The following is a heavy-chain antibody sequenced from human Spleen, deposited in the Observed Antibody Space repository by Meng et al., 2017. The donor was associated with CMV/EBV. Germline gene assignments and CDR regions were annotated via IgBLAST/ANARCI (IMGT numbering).Heavy chain of an antibody. CDR1: GFTFSDYA. V-gene: IGHV3-23*01. CDR3: TTGSFWDYFDY. CDR2: ITGAGST. J-gene: IGHJ4*02. Sequence: GGSLRLSCAASGFTFSDYAMTWVRQAPGKGLEWVSTITGAGSTYYADSVKGRFTISRDNSKNTLFLQMNSLKTEDTAVYYCTTGSFWDYFDYWGQGTLVTVSS. D-gene: IGHD3-10*01.